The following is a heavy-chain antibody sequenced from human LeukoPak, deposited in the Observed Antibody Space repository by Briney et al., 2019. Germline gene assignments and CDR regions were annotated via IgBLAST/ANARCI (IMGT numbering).Heavy chain of an antibody. CDR2: IYYSGST. J-gene: IGHJ6*03. D-gene: IGHD3-3*01. CDR3: ANFSVYYYYVDV. V-gene: IGHV4-39*07. Sequence: SETLSLTCTVSGGSISSSSYYWGWIRQPPGKGLEWIGSIYYSGSTYYNPSLKSRVTISVDTSKNQFSLKLSSVTAADTAVYYCANFSVYYYYVDVWGKGTTVTVSS. CDR1: GGSISSSSYY.